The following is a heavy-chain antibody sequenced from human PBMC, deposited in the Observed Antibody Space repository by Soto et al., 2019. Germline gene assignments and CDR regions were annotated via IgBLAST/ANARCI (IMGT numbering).Heavy chain of an antibody. D-gene: IGHD2-2*01. CDR1: GFSVTNNY. Sequence: EVQVVESGGGLVQPGGSLRLSCAASGFSVTNNYMNWVRQAPGKGLEWVSIIDIGGNTYYADYVKDRFTISRDNSRNTLYRHMDSLRAEDTAVYYCARGRGSTGYLGREHYFDYWGQGTLVTVSP. CDR2: IDIGGNT. CDR3: ARGRGSTGYLGREHYFDY. V-gene: IGHV3-66*01. J-gene: IGHJ4*02.